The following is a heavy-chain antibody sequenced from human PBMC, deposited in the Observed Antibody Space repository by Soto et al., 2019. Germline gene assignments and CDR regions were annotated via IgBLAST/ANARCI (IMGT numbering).Heavy chain of an antibody. CDR2: ISGYNGNT. J-gene: IGHJ1*01. Sequence: QVQLVQSGAEVKKPGASVKVSCKASGYTFTNYGISWVRQXXGXXXXWMGWISGYNGNTNXAXTLQGRVXXTTXTXXXXXXXXXXXXXXXXXXXXXXXXXXXXXXXXXYQHWGQGTLVIVSS. CDR3: XXXXXXXXXXXYQH. V-gene: IGHV1-18*01. CDR1: GYTFTNYG.